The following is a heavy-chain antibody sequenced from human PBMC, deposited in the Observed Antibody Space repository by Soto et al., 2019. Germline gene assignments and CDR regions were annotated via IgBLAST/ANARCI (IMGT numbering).Heavy chain of an antibody. Sequence: QVQLVQSGAEVKKPGSSVKISCKASGGTFNRNTVSWVRQAPGQGLEWMGGIIPMFGTANYAQQFQGRVTITADESTRKAYMELSRLRSEDTAVYYCARQFDFDRSGSFYAYWGQGTLVTVSS. CDR1: GGTFNRNT. D-gene: IGHD3-22*01. V-gene: IGHV1-69*01. CDR3: ARQFDFDRSGSFYAY. CDR2: IIPMFGTA. J-gene: IGHJ4*02.